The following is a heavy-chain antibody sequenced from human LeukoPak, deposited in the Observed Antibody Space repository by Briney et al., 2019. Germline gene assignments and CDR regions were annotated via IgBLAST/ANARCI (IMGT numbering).Heavy chain of an antibody. D-gene: IGHD6-19*01. V-gene: IGHV4-59*08. Sequence: SETLSLTCTVSGASIGTYCWSWIRQPPGKGLEWIAYLYYSGNIIYNPSLQSRVTISVETFKNQFSLKLKYVTAADTAVYYCARHSHPPRPRAVAGTHFDYWGQGALVTVSS. CDR3: ARHSHPPRPRAVAGTHFDY. J-gene: IGHJ4*02. CDR1: GASIGTYC. CDR2: LYYSGNI.